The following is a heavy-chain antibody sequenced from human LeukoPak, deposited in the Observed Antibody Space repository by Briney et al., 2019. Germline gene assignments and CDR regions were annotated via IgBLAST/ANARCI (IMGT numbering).Heavy chain of an antibody. Sequence: GRSLRLSCAASGFTFSSYAMHWVRQAPGKGLEWVAVISYHGSDKYYADSVKGRFTISRDNSKNTLYLQMNSLRAEDTAVFYCARVPTTVVTLAPDYWGQGTLATVSS. CDR1: GFTFSSYA. CDR3: ARVPTTVVTLAPDY. V-gene: IGHV3-30-3*01. D-gene: IGHD4-23*01. CDR2: ISYHGSDK. J-gene: IGHJ4*02.